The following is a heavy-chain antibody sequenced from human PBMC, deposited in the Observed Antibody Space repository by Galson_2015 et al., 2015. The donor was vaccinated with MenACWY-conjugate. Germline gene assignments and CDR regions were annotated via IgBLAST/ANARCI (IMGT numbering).Heavy chain of an antibody. CDR2: ISGSGGRT. CDR3: AKDRLADAGTIDY. J-gene: IGHJ4*02. Sequence: SLRLSCAASGFTFSSYAMSWVRQAPGKGLEWVSAISGSGGRTYYADSVKGRFTISRDNSKKTLYLQMNSLRAEDTAVYYCAKDRLADAGTIDYWGQGTLVTVSS. V-gene: IGHV3-23*01. CDR1: GFTFSSYA. D-gene: IGHD1-7*01.